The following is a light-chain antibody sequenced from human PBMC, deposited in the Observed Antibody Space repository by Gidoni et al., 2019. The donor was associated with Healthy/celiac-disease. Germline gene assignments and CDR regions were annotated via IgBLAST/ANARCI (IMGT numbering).Light chain of an antibody. CDR3: GADHGSGSNFVVV. CDR1: SGYSNYK. J-gene: IGLJ2*01. CDR2: VGTGGIVG. V-gene: IGLV9-49*01. Sequence: QPVLTQPPSASASPGASVTLPCTLSSGYSNYKVDWYQQRPGKGPRFVLRVGTGGIVGSKGDGIPDRFSVLGSGLNRYLTIKNIQEEDESDYHCGADHGSGSNFVVVFGGGTKLTVL.